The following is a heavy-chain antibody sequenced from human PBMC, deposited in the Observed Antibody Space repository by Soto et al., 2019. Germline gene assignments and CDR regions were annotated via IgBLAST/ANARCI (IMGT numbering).Heavy chain of an antibody. D-gene: IGHD1-26*01. CDR3: AKDGSWDGGGGES. J-gene: IGHJ4*02. Sequence: QVQLVQSGAELKKPGSSVKVSCSASGVTFSSYAFTWVRQAPVQGLEWMGNIIPVFRTSNYAQGFQGRLTISADESTNTVYIELSSLRSEDTAVYFCAKDGSWDGGGGESWGQGNLVIVSS. CDR1: GVTFSSYA. V-gene: IGHV1-69*18. CDR2: IIPVFRTS.